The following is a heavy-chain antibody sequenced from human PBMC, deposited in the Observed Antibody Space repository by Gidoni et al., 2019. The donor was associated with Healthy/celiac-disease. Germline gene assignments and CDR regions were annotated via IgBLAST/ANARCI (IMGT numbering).Heavy chain of an antibody. Sequence: EVQLVESGGGLVKPGGSLRLSGAASGFTFSSDSMNWVRQAPGKGLEWVSSISSSSSYIYYADSVKGRFTISRDNAKNSLYLQMNSLRAEDTAVYYCARSRLPRGMIVVVKGFDYWGQGTLVTVSS. V-gene: IGHV3-21*01. CDR2: ISSSSSYI. CDR1: GFTFSSDS. D-gene: IGHD3-22*01. J-gene: IGHJ4*02. CDR3: ARSRLPRGMIVVVKGFDY.